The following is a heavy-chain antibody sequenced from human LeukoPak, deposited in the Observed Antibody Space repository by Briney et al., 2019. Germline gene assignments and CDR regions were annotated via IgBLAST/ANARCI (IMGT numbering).Heavy chain of an antibody. J-gene: IGHJ6*03. CDR1: GYTFTSYD. V-gene: IGHV1-8*01. CDR2: MNPNSGNT. CDR3: ASSSWHRYYYYYMDV. D-gene: IGHD6-13*01. Sequence: ASVKVSCKASGYTFTSYDINWVRQATGQGLEWMGWMNPNSGNTGYAQKFQGRVTMTRNTSISTAYMELSSLRSEDTAVYYCASSSWHRYYYYYMDVWGKGTTVTISS.